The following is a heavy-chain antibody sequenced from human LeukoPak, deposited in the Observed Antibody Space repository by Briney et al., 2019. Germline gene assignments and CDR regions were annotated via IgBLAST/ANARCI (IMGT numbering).Heavy chain of an antibody. CDR3: ARGRITMVRELRRGDLDL. V-gene: IGHV3-23*01. Sequence: GGSLRLSCVGSGFTSIAYALTWARQAPGKGLEWVSGISGGGVTTYYADSVKGRFTISRDNSKNTLYLQMNSLGAEDTAVYYCARGRITMVRELRRGDLDLWGRGTLVTVSS. CDR2: ISGGGVTT. J-gene: IGHJ2*01. D-gene: IGHD3-10*01. CDR1: GFTSIAYA.